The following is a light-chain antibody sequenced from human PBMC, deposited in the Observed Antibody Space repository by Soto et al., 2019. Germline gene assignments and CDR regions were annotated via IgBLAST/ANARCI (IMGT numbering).Light chain of an antibody. Sequence: EILMTQSPATXSLSPWXXSXLXFRXSQSVSSSYLAWYQQKPGQAPRLLIYRTSNRATGIPDRFSGSGSGTDFTLTISRLEPEDFAVYWCQQYDSSPRTFGQGTKVDI. J-gene: IGKJ1*01. V-gene: IGKV3-20*01. CDR3: QQYDSSPRT. CDR1: QSVSSSY. CDR2: RTS.